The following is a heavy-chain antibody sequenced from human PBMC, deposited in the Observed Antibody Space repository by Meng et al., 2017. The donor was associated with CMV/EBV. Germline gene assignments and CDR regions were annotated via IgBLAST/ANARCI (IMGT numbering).Heavy chain of an antibody. CDR1: GFTFSSYS. Sequence: GESLKISCAASGFTFSSYSMNWVRQAPGKGLEWVSSISSSSSYIYYADSVKGRFTISRDNAKNSLYLQINSLRAEDTAVYYCARVGYSNYEPLYYYYGMDVWGQGTTVTVS. J-gene: IGHJ6*02. V-gene: IGHV3-21*01. D-gene: IGHD4-11*01. CDR3: ARVGYSNYEPLYYYYGMDV. CDR2: ISSSSSYI.